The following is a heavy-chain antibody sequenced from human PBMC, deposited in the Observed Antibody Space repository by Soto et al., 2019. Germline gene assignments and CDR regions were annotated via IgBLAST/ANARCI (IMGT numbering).Heavy chain of an antibody. CDR1: GYTFTTYA. CDR3: AGYSPVGTARGADY. Sequence: ASVKVSCKASGYTFTTYALHWVRQAPGQRLEWMGWINAGHGNTMYSQKFEGRVTLTRDTSASTAYMELTSLRSEDTAVYYCAGYSPVGTARGADYWGQGTLVTVSS. J-gene: IGHJ4*02. D-gene: IGHD1-1*01. V-gene: IGHV1-3*01. CDR2: INAGHGNT.